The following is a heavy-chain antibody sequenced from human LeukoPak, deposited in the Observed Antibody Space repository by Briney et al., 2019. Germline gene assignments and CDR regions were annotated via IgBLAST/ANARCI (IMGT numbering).Heavy chain of an antibody. CDR3: ARDRGYSCGY. J-gene: IGHJ4*02. V-gene: IGHV3-23*01. Sequence: PGGSLRLSCAASRFTFSSYAMSWVRQAPGKGLEWVSAISGSGDSTYYADSVKGRFTISRDNSKNTLYLQMNSLRAEDTAVYYCARDRGYSCGYWGQGTLVTVSS. CDR2: ISGSGDST. CDR1: RFTFSSYA. D-gene: IGHD5-18*01.